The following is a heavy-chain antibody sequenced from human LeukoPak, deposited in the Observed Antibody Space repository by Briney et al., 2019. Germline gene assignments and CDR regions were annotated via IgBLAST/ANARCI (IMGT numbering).Heavy chain of an antibody. D-gene: IGHD3-22*01. J-gene: IGHJ4*02. CDR1: GGSFSGYY. Sequence: SETLSLTCAVYGGSFSGYYWSWIRQPPGKGLEWIGEINHSGSTNYNPSLKSRVTISVDTSKNQFSLKLSSVTAADTAVYYCARDVRNYYDSSGYYFNDYWGQGTLVTVSS. CDR3: ARDVRNYYDSSGYYFNDY. CDR2: INHSGST. V-gene: IGHV4-34*01.